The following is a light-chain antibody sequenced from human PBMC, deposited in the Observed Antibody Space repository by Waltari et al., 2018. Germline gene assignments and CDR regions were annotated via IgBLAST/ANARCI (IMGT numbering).Light chain of an antibody. J-gene: IGKJ5*01. CDR2: AAS. CDR1: QSLSSYF. CDR3: QQYGSSPVT. Sequence: EIVLTQSPDTLSLSPGEGATLSCRASQSLSSYFLAWYQHKPGQGPRLLIYAASSRATGIPGRFSGGKSWTDFILTISRLEPEDFAVYYCQQYGSSPVTFGQGTRLEIK. V-gene: IGKV3-20*01.